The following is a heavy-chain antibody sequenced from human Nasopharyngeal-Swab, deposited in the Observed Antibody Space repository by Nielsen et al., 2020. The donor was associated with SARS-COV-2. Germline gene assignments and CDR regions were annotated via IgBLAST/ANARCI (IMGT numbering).Heavy chain of an antibody. CDR3: AKESTVTTYYDAFDI. CDR1: GFTFSSYG. J-gene: IGHJ3*02. CDR2: ISYDGSNK. D-gene: IGHD4-17*01. V-gene: IGHV3-30*18. Sequence: GGSLRLSCAASGFTFSSYGMHWVRQAPGKGLEWVAVISYDGSNKYYADPVKGRFTISRDNSKNTLYLQMNSLRAEDTAVYYCAKESTVTTYYDAFDIWGQGTMVTVSS.